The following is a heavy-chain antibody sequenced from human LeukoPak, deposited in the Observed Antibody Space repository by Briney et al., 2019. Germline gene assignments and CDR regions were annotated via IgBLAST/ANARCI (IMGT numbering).Heavy chain of an antibody. D-gene: IGHD3-22*01. V-gene: IGHV1-24*01. Sequence: ASVKVSRKVSGYTLTELSMHWVRQAPGKGLEWMGGFDPEDGETIYAQKFQGRVTMTEDTSTDTAYMELSSLRSEDTAVYYCATDQTRGGYYDSSGYYLWYFDYWGQGTLVTVSS. CDR3: ATDQTRGGYYDSSGYYLWYFDY. J-gene: IGHJ4*02. CDR2: FDPEDGET. CDR1: GYTLTELS.